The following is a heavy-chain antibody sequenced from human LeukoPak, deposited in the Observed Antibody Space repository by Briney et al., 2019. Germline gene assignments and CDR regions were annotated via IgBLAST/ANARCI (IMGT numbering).Heavy chain of an antibody. V-gene: IGHV3-11*01. CDR2: ISSSGSTI. D-gene: IGHD3-10*01. Sequence: GGSLRLSCAASGFTFSDYYMSWIRQAPGKGLEWVSYISSSGSTIYYADSVKGRFTISRDNAKNSLYLQMNSLRAEDTAVYYCARGLLWFGELAYYFDYWGQGTLVTVSS. CDR3: ARGLLWFGELAYYFDY. CDR1: GFTFSDYY. J-gene: IGHJ4*02.